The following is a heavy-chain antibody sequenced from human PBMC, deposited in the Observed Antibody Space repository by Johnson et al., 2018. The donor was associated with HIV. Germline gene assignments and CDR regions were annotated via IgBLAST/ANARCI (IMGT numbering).Heavy chain of an antibody. J-gene: IGHJ3*02. V-gene: IGHV3-66*03. CDR1: GFAVSSNY. CDR2: IYSGDNT. CDR3: ARVSLAYSYGYDAFDI. Sequence: VQLVESGGGLIQPGGSLRLSCAASGFAVSSNYMSWVRQAPGKGLEWVSLIYSGDNTKYADSVKGRFTISRDNSKNTLFLQMNSLRPEDTAVYYCARVSLAYSYGYDAFDIWGQGTRVTVSS. D-gene: IGHD5-18*01.